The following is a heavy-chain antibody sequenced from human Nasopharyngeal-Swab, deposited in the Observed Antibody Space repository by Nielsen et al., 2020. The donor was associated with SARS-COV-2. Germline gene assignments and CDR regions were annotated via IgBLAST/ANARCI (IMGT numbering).Heavy chain of an antibody. CDR1: GFTLSSYW. Sequence: GESLKISCAASGFTLSSYWMHWVRQAPGKGLVWVSRISGDGSNTFYADSVKGRFTISRDNSKNTLYLQMNSLRAEDTAVYYCAKEWVRAIGGGFDIWGQGTMVTVSS. V-gene: IGHV3-74*01. CDR2: ISGDGSNT. D-gene: IGHD2-21*01. J-gene: IGHJ3*02. CDR3: AKEWVRAIGGGFDI.